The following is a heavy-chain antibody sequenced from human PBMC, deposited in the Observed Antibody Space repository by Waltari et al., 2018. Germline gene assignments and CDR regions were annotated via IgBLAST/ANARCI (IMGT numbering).Heavy chain of an antibody. CDR3: AVSYSYGPFLFDY. D-gene: IGHD5-18*01. J-gene: IGHJ4*02. V-gene: IGHV3-23*01. Sequence: PGKGLEWVSAISGSGGSTYYADSVKGRFTISRDNSKNTLYLQMNSLRAEDTAVYYCAVSYSYGPFLFDYWGQGTLVTVSS. CDR2: ISGSGGST.